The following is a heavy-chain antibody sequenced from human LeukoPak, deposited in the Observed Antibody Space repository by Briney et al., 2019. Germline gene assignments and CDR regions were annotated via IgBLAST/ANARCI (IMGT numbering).Heavy chain of an antibody. Sequence: PGGSLRLSCAASGFTFSDYAMNWVRQAPGKGLEWISRISDGTAGTYYADSVKGRFTISRDNSKNTLYLQITGLRVEDTAVYYCARASGLRSFTLISWGLGNLVTVSS. CDR2: ISDGTAGT. D-gene: IGHD3-16*01. CDR3: ARASGLRSFTLIS. V-gene: IGHV3-23*01. CDR1: GFTFSDYA. J-gene: IGHJ5*02.